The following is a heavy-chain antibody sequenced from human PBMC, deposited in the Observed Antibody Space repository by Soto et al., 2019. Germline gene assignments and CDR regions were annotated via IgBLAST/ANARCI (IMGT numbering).Heavy chain of an antibody. CDR3: ARDQSFDRTYYSGIDV. Sequence: QVKLVQSGAEVKMPGASVRVSCKSSGYPFTHYGITWIRQAPGQGLERMGWISPFNGNTNYGQTVQGRVTLTTETCTSTVYMELWSLRSDDTAVYYCARDQSFDRTYYSGIDVWGQGTTVTVSS. V-gene: IGHV1-18*01. J-gene: IGHJ6*02. CDR2: ISPFNGNT. CDR1: GYPFTHYG.